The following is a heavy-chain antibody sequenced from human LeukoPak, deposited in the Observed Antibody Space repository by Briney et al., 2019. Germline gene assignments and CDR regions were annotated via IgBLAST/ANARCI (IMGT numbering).Heavy chain of an antibody. J-gene: IGHJ4*02. CDR1: GYTFTGYY. D-gene: IGHD2-15*01. CDR2: INPNSGDT. Sequence: ASVKVSCKASGYTFTGYYMHWVRQAPGQGLEWMGWINPNSGDTYYAQKFQGRVTMTRDTSISTAYMELSRLRSDDTAVYYCAREGSDIVVVVAPFDYWGQGTLVTVSS. CDR3: AREGSDIVVVVAPFDY. V-gene: IGHV1-2*02.